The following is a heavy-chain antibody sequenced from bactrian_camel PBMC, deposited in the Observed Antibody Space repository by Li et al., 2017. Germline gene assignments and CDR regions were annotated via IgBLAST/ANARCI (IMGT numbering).Heavy chain of an antibody. CDR3: ATAYVGWGGRISDPNDYKY. CDR2: TDSDGDTT. D-gene: IGHD5*01. Sequence: HVQLVESGGGSVQVGGSLRLSCVVRGDTSGTNCMGWFRQAPGKEREGVAATDSDGDTTYYVDSVKGRFTISRDNAKNTLYLQMNDLKPEDTAMYYCATAYVGWGGRISDPNDYKYWGQGTQVTVS. CDR1: GDTSGTNC. J-gene: IGHJ4*01. V-gene: IGHV3S54*01.